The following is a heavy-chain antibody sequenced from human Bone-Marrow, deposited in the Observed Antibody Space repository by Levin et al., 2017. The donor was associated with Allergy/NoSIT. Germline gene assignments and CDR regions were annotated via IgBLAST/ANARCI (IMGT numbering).Heavy chain of an antibody. CDR1: GDSIRSSTYY. CDR2: IYYSGYT. V-gene: IGHV4-39*02. CDR3: ARDYGDYYFDY. D-gene: IGHD4-17*01. J-gene: IGHJ4*02. Sequence: SQTLSLTCTVSGDSIRSSTYYWGWIRQPPGKGLEWIGNIYYSGYTYYNPSLKSRVTISVDTSKNQFSLKLSSVTAADTAVYYCARDYGDYYFDYWGQGTLVTVSS.